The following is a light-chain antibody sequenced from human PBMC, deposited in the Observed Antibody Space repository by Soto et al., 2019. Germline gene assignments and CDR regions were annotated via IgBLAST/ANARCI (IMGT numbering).Light chain of an antibody. J-gene: IGKJ4*01. CDR1: QSVLSSSNNENY. CDR3: QQYYDTPLT. Sequence: DIVLTQSPDSLAVSLGERAAINCKSSQSVLSSSNNENYLAWYQQKPGQPHKLLIYWASTRESGVPDRFSGSGSGTDFTLTISSLQAEDVAVYYCQQYYDTPLTFGGGTKVEIK. CDR2: WAS. V-gene: IGKV4-1*01.